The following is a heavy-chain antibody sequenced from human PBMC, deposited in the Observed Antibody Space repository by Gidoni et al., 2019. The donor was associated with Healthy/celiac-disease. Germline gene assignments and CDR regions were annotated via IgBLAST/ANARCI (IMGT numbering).Heavy chain of an antibody. CDR2: IYYSGST. J-gene: IGHJ6*02. V-gene: IGHV4-39*02. D-gene: IGHD2-2*01. CDR1: GRSISSSSSY. CDR3: AREDIVVVPPSTTYYYYGMDV. Sequence: QLQLQESGPGLVKPAETLSLPYPVSGRSISSSSSYCGWIRSPPGKGLEWIGSIYYSGSTYYTPSLKSRVTISVDTSKNQFSLKLSSVTAADTAVYYCAREDIVVVPPSTTYYYYGMDVWGQGTTVTVSS.